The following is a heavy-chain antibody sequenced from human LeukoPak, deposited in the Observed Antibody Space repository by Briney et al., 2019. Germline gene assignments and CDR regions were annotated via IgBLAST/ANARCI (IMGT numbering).Heavy chain of an antibody. Sequence: ASVKVSCKASGYTFTSYYMHWVRQAPGQGLEWMGIINPSGGSTSYAQKFQGRVTMTRDMSTSTVYMELSSLRSEDTAVYYCVRDGYCSSTSCLEWESDYWGQGTLVTVSS. J-gene: IGHJ4*02. CDR3: VRDGYCSSTSCLEWESDY. CDR1: GYTFTSYY. D-gene: IGHD2-2*03. CDR2: INPSGGST. V-gene: IGHV1-46*01.